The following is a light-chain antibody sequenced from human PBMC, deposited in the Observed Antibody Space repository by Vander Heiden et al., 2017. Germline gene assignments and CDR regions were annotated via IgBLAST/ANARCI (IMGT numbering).Light chain of an antibody. V-gene: IGKV4-1*01. Sequence: DIVMTQSPASLAVSLGERATINCKSRQSVLYSSNNKNYLGWYQQKAGQPPKLLIYWASTRESGVPDRFSGSGSGTDFTLTISSLQAEDVAVYYCQQYYSTPRTFGQGTKVEIK. CDR1: QSVLYSSNNKNY. CDR3: QQYYSTPRT. CDR2: WAS. J-gene: IGKJ1*01.